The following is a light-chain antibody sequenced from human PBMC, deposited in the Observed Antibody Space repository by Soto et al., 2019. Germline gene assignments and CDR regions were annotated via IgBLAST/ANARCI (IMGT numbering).Light chain of an antibody. V-gene: IGKV3-15*01. CDR2: GAS. J-gene: IGKJ1*01. CDR3: QQYNNWPPG. CDR1: QSVTSN. Sequence: IVITQSPVTLSVPPGERATLSCRASQSVTSNLAWYQQKPGQAPRLLIYGASTRATGIPARFSGSGSGTEFTLTISSLQSEDFAVYYCQQYNNWPPGFSQGIKVDIK.